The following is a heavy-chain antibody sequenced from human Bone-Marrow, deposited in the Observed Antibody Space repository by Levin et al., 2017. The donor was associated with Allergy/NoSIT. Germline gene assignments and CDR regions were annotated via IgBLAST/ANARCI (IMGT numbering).Heavy chain of an antibody. V-gene: IGHV3-48*02. CDR3: ARDADCVSTGCSDPEYFDF. CDR1: GFTFGIYS. Sequence: GESLKISCAASGFTFGIYSMNWVRQAPGKGLEWVSYISSSSTTIQYADSVKGRFTISRDNAKNSLYLQLSSLRDEDTAVYYCARDADCVSTGCSDPEYFDFWGQGTLVTVSS. D-gene: IGHD2-2*01. J-gene: IGHJ4*02. CDR2: ISSSSTTI.